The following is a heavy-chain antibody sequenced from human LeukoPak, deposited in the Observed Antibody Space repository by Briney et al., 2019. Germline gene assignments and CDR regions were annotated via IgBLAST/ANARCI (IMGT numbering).Heavy chain of an antibody. J-gene: IGHJ4*02. Sequence: GGSLRLSCAASGFTFSSYSMNWVRQAPGKGLEWVSSISSSSSYIYYADSVKGRFTISRDNAKNSLYLQMNSLRAEDTAVYYCARGPPSIAAAGSLGYWGQGTLVTVSS. V-gene: IGHV3-21*01. D-gene: IGHD6-13*01. CDR3: ARGPPSIAAAGSLGY. CDR1: GFTFSSYS. CDR2: ISSSSSYI.